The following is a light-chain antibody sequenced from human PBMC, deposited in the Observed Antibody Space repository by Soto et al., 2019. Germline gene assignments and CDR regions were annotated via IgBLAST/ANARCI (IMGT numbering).Light chain of an antibody. V-gene: IGLV2-11*01. CDR3: CSYAGSYTWV. J-gene: IGLJ2*01. CDR1: SSDVGGYNC. Sequence: QSALTQPRSMSGSPAQSVTISCTGTSSDVGGYNCVSWYQQHPGKAPKLMIYDVSQRPSGVPDRFSGSKSGNTASLTISGLQAEDEADYYCCSYAGSYTWVFGGGTKLTVL. CDR2: DVS.